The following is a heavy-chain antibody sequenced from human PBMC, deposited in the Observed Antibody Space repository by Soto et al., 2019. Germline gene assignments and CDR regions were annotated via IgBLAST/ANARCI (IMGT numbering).Heavy chain of an antibody. CDR1: GGSVNNADYF. Sequence: QVRLEESGPGLVKPSETLSLICSVSGGSVNNADYFWSWIRHHPENGLEWIGYIYYSGSTRYNPFFKTRATLARDTSKNQFALRLNSVTVAETAVYFCARDADYGGSRGGMDVWGRGTTVTVSS. V-gene: IGHV4-31*03. D-gene: IGHD4-17*01. J-gene: IGHJ6*02. CDR3: ARDADYGGSRGGMDV. CDR2: IYYSGST.